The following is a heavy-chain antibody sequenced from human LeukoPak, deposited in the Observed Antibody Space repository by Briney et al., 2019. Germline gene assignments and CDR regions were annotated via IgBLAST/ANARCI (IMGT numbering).Heavy chain of an antibody. CDR3: ARDLYDSSPNHDAFDV. V-gene: IGHV4-4*02. J-gene: IGHJ3*01. Sequence: SETLSLTCAVSGGSISSSNWWSWVRQPPGKGLEWIGEIYHSGSTNYNPSLKSRVTISVDTSKNQFSLKLSSVTAADTAVYYCARDLYDSSPNHDAFDVWGQGTMVTVSS. CDR2: IYHSGST. D-gene: IGHD3-22*01. CDR1: GGSISSSNW.